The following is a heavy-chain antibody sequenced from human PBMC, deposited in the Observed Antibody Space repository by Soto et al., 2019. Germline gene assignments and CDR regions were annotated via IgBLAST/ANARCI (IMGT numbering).Heavy chain of an antibody. CDR2: ISSSSSYI. D-gene: IGHD3-3*01. J-gene: IGHJ5*02. CDR1: GFTFSSYS. Sequence: PGGSLRLSCAASGFTFSSYSMNWVRQAPGKGLEWVSSISSSSSYIYYADSVKGRFTISRDNAKNSLYLQMNSLRAEDTAVYYCARIVTYYDFWSGYYSANWFDPWGQGTLVTVSS. CDR3: ARIVTYYDFWSGYYSANWFDP. V-gene: IGHV3-21*01.